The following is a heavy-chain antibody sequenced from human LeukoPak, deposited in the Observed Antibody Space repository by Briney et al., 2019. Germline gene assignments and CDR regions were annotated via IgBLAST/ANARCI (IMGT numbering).Heavy chain of an antibody. V-gene: IGHV1-18*01. J-gene: IGHJ4*02. Sequence: ASVKVSCKASGYTFTSYGISWVRQAPGQGLEWMGWISAYNGNTNYAQKLQGRVTMTTDTSTSTAYMELRSLRSDDTAVYYCARESSPRYYDFWSGYSFDYWGQGTLDTVSS. D-gene: IGHD3-3*01. CDR2: ISAYNGNT. CDR1: GYTFTSYG. CDR3: ARESSPRYYDFWSGYSFDY.